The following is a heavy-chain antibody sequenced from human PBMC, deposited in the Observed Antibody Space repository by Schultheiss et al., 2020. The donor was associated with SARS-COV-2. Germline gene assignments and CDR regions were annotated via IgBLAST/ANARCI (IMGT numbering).Heavy chain of an antibody. CDR2: IYHSGST. CDR3: ARGRGGHDYGDPNSYWYFDL. J-gene: IGHJ2*01. V-gene: IGHV4-38-2*01. D-gene: IGHD4-17*01. Sequence: SETLSLTCAVSGYSISSGYYWCWIRQPPGKGLEWIGSIYHSGSTYYNPSLKSRVTISVDTSKNQFSLKLSSVTAADTAVYYCARGRGGHDYGDPNSYWYFDLWGRGTLVTVSS. CDR1: GYSISSGYY.